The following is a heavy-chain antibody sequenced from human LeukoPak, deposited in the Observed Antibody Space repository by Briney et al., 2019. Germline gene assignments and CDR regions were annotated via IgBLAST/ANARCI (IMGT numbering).Heavy chain of an antibody. V-gene: IGHV4-61*02. J-gene: IGHJ6*03. Sequence: SETLSLTCTVSGGSISSGSYYWSWIRQPAGKGLEWIGRIYTSGSTNYNPSLKSRVTISVDTSKNQFSLKLSSVTAADTAVYYCARVHLASGGLGPYMDVWGKGTTVTISS. CDR3: ARVHLASGGLGPYMDV. CDR1: GGSISSGSYY. D-gene: IGHD3-16*01. CDR2: IYTSGST.